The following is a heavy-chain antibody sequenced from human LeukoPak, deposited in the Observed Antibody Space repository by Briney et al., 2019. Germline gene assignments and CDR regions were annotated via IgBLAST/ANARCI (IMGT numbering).Heavy chain of an antibody. CDR1: GGSFSGYY. V-gene: IGHV4-34*01. J-gene: IGHJ4*02. CDR3: ARVIAARPGVPDY. Sequence: SETLSLTCAVYGGSFSGYYWSWIRQPPGKGLEWIGEINHSGSTNYNPSLKSRVTISVDTSKNQFSLKLSSGTAADTAVYYCARVIAARPGVPDYWGQGTLVTVSS. CDR2: INHSGST. D-gene: IGHD6-6*01.